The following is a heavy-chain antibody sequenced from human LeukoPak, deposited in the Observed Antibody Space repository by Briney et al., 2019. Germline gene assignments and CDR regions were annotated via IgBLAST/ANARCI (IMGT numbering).Heavy chain of an antibody. CDR3: ARAPDGDY. Sequence: GRSLRLSCAASGFTFSNYAMYWVRQPPGKGLEWVALISYDGNNKYYADSVKGRFTLSRDNPKNTLYLQMNSLRAEDTAVYYCARAPDGDYWGQGTLVTVSS. V-gene: IGHV3-30-3*01. CDR2: ISYDGNNK. D-gene: IGHD5-24*01. J-gene: IGHJ4*02. CDR1: GFTFSNYA.